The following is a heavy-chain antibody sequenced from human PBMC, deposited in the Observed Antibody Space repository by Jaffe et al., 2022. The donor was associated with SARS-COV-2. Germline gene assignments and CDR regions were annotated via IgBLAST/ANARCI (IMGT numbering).Heavy chain of an antibody. D-gene: IGHD3-3*01. CDR1: GFTFSSYD. CDR2: IGTAGDT. CDR3: ARGSNYDFWSGYYIGPTQNYYYGMDV. J-gene: IGHJ6*02. V-gene: IGHV3-13*01. Sequence: EVQLVESGGGLVQPGGSLRLSCAASGFTFSSYDMHWVRQATGKGLEWVSAIGTAGDTYYPGSVKGRFTISRENAKNSLYLQMNSLRAGDTAVYYCARGSNYDFWSGYYIGPTQNYYYGMDVWGQGTTVTVSS.